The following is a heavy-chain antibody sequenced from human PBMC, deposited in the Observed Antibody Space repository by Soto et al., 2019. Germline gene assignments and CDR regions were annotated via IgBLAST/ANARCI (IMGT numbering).Heavy chain of an antibody. Sequence: EVQLLESGGGLVQPGGSLRPPCAASGLTFSSYAMSWVRKAPGKGLEWVSGISDSGGRTYYADSVKGRFTISRDNSKNTLYLQMNSLRAEDTAVYYCANGCGGTCYSRIHYWGQGTLVTVSS. CDR1: GLTFSSYA. J-gene: IGHJ4*02. V-gene: IGHV3-23*01. CDR2: ISDSGGRT. CDR3: ANGCGGTCYSRIHY. D-gene: IGHD2-15*01.